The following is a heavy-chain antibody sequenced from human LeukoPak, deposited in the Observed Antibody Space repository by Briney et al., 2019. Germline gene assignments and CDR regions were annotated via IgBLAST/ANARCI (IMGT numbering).Heavy chain of an antibody. CDR2: MNPNSGNT. V-gene: IGHV1-8*02. CDR3: ASFSSSSSAYYYGMDV. CDR1: GYTFTSYY. J-gene: IGHJ6*02. D-gene: IGHD6-6*01. Sequence: ASVKVSCKASGYTFTSYYMHWVRQAPGQGLEWMGWMNPNSGNTGYAQKFQGRVTMTRNTSISTAYMELSSLRSEDTAVYYCASFSSSSSAYYYGMDVWGQGTTVTVSS.